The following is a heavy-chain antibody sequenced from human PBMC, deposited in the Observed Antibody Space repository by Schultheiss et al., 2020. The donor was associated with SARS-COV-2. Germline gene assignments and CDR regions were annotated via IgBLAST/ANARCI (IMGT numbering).Heavy chain of an antibody. CDR1: GGSISSGGYS. D-gene: IGHD3-9*01. Sequence: SETLSLTCTVSGGSISSGGYSWSWIRQPPGKGLEWIGYIYHSGSTYYNPSLKSRVTISVDRSKNQFSLKLSSVTAADTAVYYCARAPHFDWYYYFDYWGQGTLVTVSS. J-gene: IGHJ4*02. CDR2: IYHSGST. CDR3: ARAPHFDWYYYFDY. V-gene: IGHV4-30-2*01.